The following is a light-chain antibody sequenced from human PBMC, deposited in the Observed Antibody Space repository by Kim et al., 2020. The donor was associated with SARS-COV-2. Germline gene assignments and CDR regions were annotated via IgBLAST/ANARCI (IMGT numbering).Light chain of an antibody. V-gene: IGLV2-14*03. CDR3: SSYTTRITLV. Sequence: GQSITISCTGTSSDVGAYNYVSWYQQHPGKAPKLLIHDVSDRPSGVSNRFSGSKSGNTASLTISGLQAEDEADYYCSSYTTRITLVFGGGTQLTVL. CDR2: DVS. J-gene: IGLJ3*02. CDR1: SSDVGAYNY.